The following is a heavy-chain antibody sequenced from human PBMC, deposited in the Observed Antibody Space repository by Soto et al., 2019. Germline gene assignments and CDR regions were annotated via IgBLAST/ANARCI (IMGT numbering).Heavy chain of an antibody. V-gene: IGHV4-31*03. Sequence: PSETLSLTCTVSGGSISRGGYYWSWIRQHPGKGLEWIGYSYYSGSTYYNPSLKSRVTISVDTSKNQFSLKLSSVTAADTAVYDCARVFGVVRGSYYFDYWGQGTLGTVAS. J-gene: IGHJ4*02. CDR2: SYYSGST. D-gene: IGHD3-3*01. CDR3: ARVFGVVRGSYYFDY. CDR1: GGSISRGGYY.